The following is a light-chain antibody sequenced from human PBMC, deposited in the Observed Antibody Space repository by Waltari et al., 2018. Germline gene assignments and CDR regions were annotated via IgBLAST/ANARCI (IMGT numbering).Light chain of an antibody. CDR3: QQRNNWPRAT. CDR2: DAS. V-gene: IGKV3-11*01. Sequence: EIVLTQSPAPLSLSPGESATLSCRASQSVGSYLAWYQQKPCQAPRLLIYDASNRATGIPARFSGRGSGTDFTLTISSLEPEDFAVYYCQQRNNWPRATFGPGTKVDIK. J-gene: IGKJ3*01. CDR1: QSVGSY.